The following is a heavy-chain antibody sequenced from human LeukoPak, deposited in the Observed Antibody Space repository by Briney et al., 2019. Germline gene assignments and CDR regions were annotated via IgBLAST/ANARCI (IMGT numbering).Heavy chain of an antibody. D-gene: IGHD6-13*01. Sequence: PSETLSLTCTVSGYSISSGYYWGWIRQPPGKGLEWIGSIYHSGSTYYNPSLKSRVTMSVDTSKNQFSLKLSSVTATDAAVYYCARISRAASEKYYVDYWGQGTLVTV. CDR2: IYHSGST. J-gene: IGHJ4*02. CDR3: ARISRAASEKYYVDY. CDR1: GYSISSGYY. V-gene: IGHV4-38-2*02.